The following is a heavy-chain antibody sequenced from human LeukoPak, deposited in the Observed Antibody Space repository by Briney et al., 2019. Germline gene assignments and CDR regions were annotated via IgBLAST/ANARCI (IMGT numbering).Heavy chain of an antibody. Sequence: ASVKVSCKASVYTFTSYGISWVRQAPGQGLEWMGWISAYNGNTNYAQKLQGRVTMTTDTPTSTAYMELRSLRSDDTAVYYCARDRPTYGSGSLKVYYYGMDVWGKGTTVTVSS. V-gene: IGHV1-18*04. CDR2: ISAYNGNT. CDR3: ARDRPTYGSGSLKVYYYGMDV. CDR1: VYTFTSYG. D-gene: IGHD3-10*01. J-gene: IGHJ6*04.